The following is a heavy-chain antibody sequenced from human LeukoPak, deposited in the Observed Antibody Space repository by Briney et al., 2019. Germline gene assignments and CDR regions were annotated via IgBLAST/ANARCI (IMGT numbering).Heavy chain of an antibody. CDR3: ARVVYSAHFDY. Sequence: GGSLRLSCTASGFTFSIYWMSWVRQAPGKGPEWVANIEQDGSEMYYVDSVKGRFTISRDNAKNSLYLQMNSLRVEDTAVYYCARVVYSAHFDYWGQGTLVTVSS. CDR1: GFTFSIYW. CDR2: IEQDGSEM. V-gene: IGHV3-7*01. J-gene: IGHJ4*02. D-gene: IGHD1-26*01.